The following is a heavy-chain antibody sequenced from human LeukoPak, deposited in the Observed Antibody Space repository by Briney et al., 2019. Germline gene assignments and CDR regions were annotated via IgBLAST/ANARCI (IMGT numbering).Heavy chain of an antibody. V-gene: IGHV3-21*01. CDR2: ISSSSSYI. CDR3: ARDGVGSTTFFGYFDY. CDR1: GFTFSSYS. Sequence: GGSLRLSCAASGFTFSSYSMNWVRQAPGKGLEWVSSISSSSSYIYYADSVKGRFTISRDNAKNSLYLQMNSLRVEDTAVYYCARDGVGSTTFFGYFDYWGQGSLVTVSS. J-gene: IGHJ4*02. D-gene: IGHD1-26*01.